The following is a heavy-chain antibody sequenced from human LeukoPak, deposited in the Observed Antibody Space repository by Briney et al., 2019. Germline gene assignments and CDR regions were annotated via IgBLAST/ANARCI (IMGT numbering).Heavy chain of an antibody. V-gene: IGHV3-64D*06. D-gene: IGHD6-19*01. J-gene: IGHJ4*02. CDR2: SSSNGGST. Sequence: GGSLRLSCSASGFTFSTLPMHWVRQAPGKGLEYVSGSSSNGGSTYYGDSVKGRFIISRDNSKNTLYLQMSSLKPEDTAVYYCVNQISGWVYWGQETLVTVSS. CDR3: VNQISGWVY. CDR1: GFTFSTLP.